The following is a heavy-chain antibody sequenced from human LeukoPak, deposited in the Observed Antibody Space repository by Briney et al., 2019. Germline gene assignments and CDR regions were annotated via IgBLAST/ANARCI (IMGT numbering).Heavy chain of an antibody. Sequence: ASVKVSCKASGYTFTSYGISWVRQAPGQGLEWMGWISAYNGNTNYAQKLQGRVTMTTDTSTSTAYMEPRSLRSDDTAVYYCARDGLGCSGTSCPLDYWGQGTLVTVSS. V-gene: IGHV1-18*01. D-gene: IGHD2-2*01. CDR2: ISAYNGNT. CDR3: ARDGLGCSGTSCPLDY. J-gene: IGHJ4*02. CDR1: GYTFTSYG.